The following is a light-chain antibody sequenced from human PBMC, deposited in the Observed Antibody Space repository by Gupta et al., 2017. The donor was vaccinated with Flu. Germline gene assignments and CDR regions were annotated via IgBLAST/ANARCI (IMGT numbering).Light chain of an antibody. CDR2: EGS. CDR1: SSDVGSYNL. V-gene: IGLV2-23*01. CDR3: CSYAGSDTYV. Sequence: QSALTQPASVSGSPGQSITISCTGTSSDVGSYNLVSWYQQHPGKAPKLMIYEGSKRPSGVSNRFSGSKSGNTASLTISGLQAEDDADYYCCSYAGSDTYVFGTGTKATVL. J-gene: IGLJ1*01.